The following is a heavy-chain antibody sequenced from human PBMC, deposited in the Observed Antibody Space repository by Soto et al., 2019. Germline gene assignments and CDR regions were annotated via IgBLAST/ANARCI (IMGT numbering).Heavy chain of an antibody. CDR2: IWFDSSYK. J-gene: IGHJ4*02. Sequence: QVQLVESGGGVVQPGTSLRLSCATTGFTFSSYGMHWIRQAPGKGLEWVATIWFDSSYKYYADSVKGRFTVSRDNSKDSLYLQMNSLRVEDTAVYYCARLRAVSADYWGQGSLVTVSS. V-gene: IGHV3-33*01. CDR1: GFTFSSYG. D-gene: IGHD2-8*01. CDR3: ARLRAVSADY.